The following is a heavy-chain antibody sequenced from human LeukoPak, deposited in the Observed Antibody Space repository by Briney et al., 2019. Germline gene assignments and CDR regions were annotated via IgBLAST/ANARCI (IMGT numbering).Heavy chain of an antibody. CDR1: GYTFTSYD. V-gene: IGHV1-69*06. CDR2: IIPIFGTA. J-gene: IGHJ6*04. CDR3: ARDRYYYGSGSYYTLDV. Sequence: SVKVSCKASGYTFTSYDINWVRQATGQGLEWMGGIIPIFGTANYAQKFQGRVTITADKSTSTAYMELSSLRSEDTAVYYCARDRYYYGSGSYYTLDVWGKGTTVTVSS. D-gene: IGHD3-10*01.